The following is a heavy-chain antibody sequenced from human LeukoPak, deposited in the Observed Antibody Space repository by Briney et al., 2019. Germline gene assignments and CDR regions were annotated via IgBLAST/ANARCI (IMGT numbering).Heavy chain of an antibody. CDR1: GFTFSGSA. CDR2: IRSKANSYAT. D-gene: IGHD6-19*01. Sequence: PGGSLRLSCAASGFTFSGSAMHWVRQASGKGLEWVGRIRSKANSYATAYAASVKGRFTISRDDSKNKAYLQMNSLKTEDTAVYYCAVAGPRYFQHWGQGTLATVSS. V-gene: IGHV3-73*01. CDR3: AVAGPRYFQH. J-gene: IGHJ1*01.